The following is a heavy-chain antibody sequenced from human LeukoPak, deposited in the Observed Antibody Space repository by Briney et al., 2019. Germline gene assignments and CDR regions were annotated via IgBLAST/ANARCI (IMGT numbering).Heavy chain of an antibody. V-gene: IGHV3-7*01. CDR1: GFTFSSYL. CDR2: IKQDGSEK. J-gene: IGHJ2*01. Sequence: GGSLRLFCAASGFTFSSYLMSWVRQAPGKGLEWVANIKQDGSEKYYVDSVKGRFTISRDNAKNSLYLQMNSLRAEDTAVYYCAQLSSGWYFDLWGRGTLVTVSS. CDR3: AQLSSGWYFDL. D-gene: IGHD6-19*01.